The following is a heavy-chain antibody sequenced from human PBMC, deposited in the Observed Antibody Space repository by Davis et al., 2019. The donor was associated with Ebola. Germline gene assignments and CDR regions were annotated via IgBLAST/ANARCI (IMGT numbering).Heavy chain of an antibody. CDR3: ARIAAESDYGMDV. CDR1: GYTFTTYI. D-gene: IGHD6-13*01. J-gene: IGHJ6*02. V-gene: IGHV1-18*01. Sequence: ASVKVSCKASGYTFTTYIITWVRQAPRQGLEWMGWIAVYNGDTKYAHEIQGRVTMTTDISTDTVYMDLRGLRSDATAVYFCARIAAESDYGMDVWGQGTTVTVSS. CDR2: IAVYNGDT.